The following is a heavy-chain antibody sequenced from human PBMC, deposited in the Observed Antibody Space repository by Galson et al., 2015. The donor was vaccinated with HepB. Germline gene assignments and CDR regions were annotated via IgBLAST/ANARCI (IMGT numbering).Heavy chain of an antibody. D-gene: IGHD2-15*01. J-gene: IGHJ4*02. CDR2: IWYDGSNK. Sequence: SLRLSCAASGFTFSSYGMHWVRQAPGKGLEWVAVIWYDGSNKYYADSVKGRFTISRDNSKNTLYLQMNSLRAEDTAVYYCARDLSSATPGDYWGQGTLATVSS. CDR1: GFTFSSYG. V-gene: IGHV3-33*01. CDR3: ARDLSSATPGDY.